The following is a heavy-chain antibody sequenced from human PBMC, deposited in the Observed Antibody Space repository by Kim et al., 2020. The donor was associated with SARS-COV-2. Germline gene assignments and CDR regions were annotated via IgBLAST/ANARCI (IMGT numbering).Heavy chain of an antibody. V-gene: IGHV3-30*18. CDR3: AKDRVGALVWFGEHYYYGMDV. Sequence: GGSLRLSCAASGFTFSSYGMHWVRQAPGKGLEWVAAISYDGSNKYYADSAKGRFTISRDNSKNTLYLQMNSLRAEDTAVYYCAKDRVGALVWFGEHYYYGMDVWGQGTTVTVSS. CDR2: ISYDGSNK. CDR1: GFTFSSYG. D-gene: IGHD3-10*01. J-gene: IGHJ6*02.